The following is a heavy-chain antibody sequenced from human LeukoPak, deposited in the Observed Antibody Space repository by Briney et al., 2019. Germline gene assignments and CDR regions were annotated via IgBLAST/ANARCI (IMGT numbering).Heavy chain of an antibody. CDR2: IKSKTDGGTT. J-gene: IGHJ4*02. CDR1: GFTFSNAW. Sequence: GGSLRLSCAASGFTFSNAWMSWVRQAPGKGLEWGGRIKSKTDGGTTDYAAPVKGRFTISRDDSKNTLYLQMNSLKTEDTAVYYCTTVRRGSSYFDYWGQGTLVTVSS. V-gene: IGHV3-15*01. CDR3: TTVRRGSSYFDY. D-gene: IGHD1-26*01.